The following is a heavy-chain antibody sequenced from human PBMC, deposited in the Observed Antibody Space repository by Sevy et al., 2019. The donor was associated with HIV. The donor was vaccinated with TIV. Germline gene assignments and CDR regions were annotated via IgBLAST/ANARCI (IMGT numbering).Heavy chain of an antibody. CDR2: IYYSGRT. CDR3: ARAYSNYYYAMDV. J-gene: IGHJ6*02. D-gene: IGHD4-4*01. V-gene: IGHV4-59*01. CDR1: GDSISGYH. Sequence: SETLSLTCTVSGDSISGYHWSWIRQPPGKGLEWIGYIYYSGRTDYNPSLKSRVIISQDTSKNQFTLKLTSVTAADTAVYFCARAYSNYYYAMDVWGQGTTVTVSS.